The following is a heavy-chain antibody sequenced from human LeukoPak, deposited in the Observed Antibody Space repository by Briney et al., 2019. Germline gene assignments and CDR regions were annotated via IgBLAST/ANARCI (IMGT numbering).Heavy chain of an antibody. CDR1: GGPFSGYY. D-gene: IGHD4-23*01. V-gene: IGHV4-59*01. CDR2: IYYSGST. CDR3: ARDRYGGLNWFDP. Sequence: KPSETLSLTCAVYGGPFSGYYWNWIRQPPGKGLEWIGYIYYSGSTNYNPSLKSRVTISVDTSKNQFSLKLSSVTAADTAVYYCARDRYGGLNWFDPWGQGTLLTVSS. J-gene: IGHJ5*02.